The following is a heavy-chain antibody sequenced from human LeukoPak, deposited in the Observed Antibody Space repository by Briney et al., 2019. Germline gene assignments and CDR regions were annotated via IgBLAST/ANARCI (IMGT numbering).Heavy chain of an antibody. CDR3: ARVSSSSWIMYNWFDP. D-gene: IGHD6-13*01. J-gene: IGHJ5*02. Sequence: PSETLSLTCAVYGVSFSGYYWSWIRQPPGKGLEWIGEINHSGSTNYNPSLKSRVTISVDTSKNQFSLKLSSVTAADTAVYYCARVSSSSWIMYNWFDPWGQGTLVTVSS. V-gene: IGHV4-34*01. CDR2: INHSGST. CDR1: GVSFSGYY.